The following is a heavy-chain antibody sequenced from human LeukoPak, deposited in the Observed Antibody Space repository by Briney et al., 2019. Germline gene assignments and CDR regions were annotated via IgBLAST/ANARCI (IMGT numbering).Heavy chain of an antibody. CDR1: GYTFTSYS. D-gene: IGHD3-10*01. Sequence: GASVKVSCKASGYTFTSYSMHWVRQAPGQGLEWMGIINPSGGSTSYAQKFQGRVTITADESTSTAYMELSSLRSEDTAVYYCARSTRIVWFGEFYYYYMDVWGKGTTVTISS. J-gene: IGHJ6*03. CDR2: INPSGGST. CDR3: ARSTRIVWFGEFYYYYMDV. V-gene: IGHV1-46*01.